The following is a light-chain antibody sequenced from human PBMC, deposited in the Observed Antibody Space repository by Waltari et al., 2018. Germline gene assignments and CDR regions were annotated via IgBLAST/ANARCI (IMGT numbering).Light chain of an antibody. J-gene: IGLJ2*01. CDR2: DDI. CDR3: QVWDIDSDPSVV. CDR1: HIGTKT. Sequence: SYVLTQPPSVSVAPGRTARITCGGSHIGTKTAHGYQQEPGQAPVMVVYDDIDRPSGIPERFSGSNSGNTATLIINRVEAGDEADYYCQVWDIDSDPSVVFGGGTKLTVL. V-gene: IGLV3-21*02.